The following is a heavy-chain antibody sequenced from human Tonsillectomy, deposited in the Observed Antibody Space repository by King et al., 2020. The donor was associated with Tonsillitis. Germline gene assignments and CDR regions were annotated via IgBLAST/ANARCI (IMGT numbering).Heavy chain of an antibody. CDR3: ARDWAGTVPRNYYYYYGMDV. V-gene: IGHV1-18*04. J-gene: IGHJ6*02. D-gene: IGHD6-19*01. CDR1: GYTFTSYG. Sequence: VQLVESGAEVKKPGASVKVSCKASGYTFTSYGISWVRQAPGQGLEWMGWISAYNVNTNYAQKLQGRVTMTTDTSTSTAYMELRSMRSDDTAVYYCARDWAGTVPRNYYYYYGMDVWGQGTTVTVSS. CDR2: ISAYNVNT.